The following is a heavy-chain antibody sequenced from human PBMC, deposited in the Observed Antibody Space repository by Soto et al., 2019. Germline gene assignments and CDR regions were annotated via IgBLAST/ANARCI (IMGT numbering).Heavy chain of an antibody. CDR2: INAGNGNT. V-gene: IGHV1-3*01. D-gene: IGHD2-15*01. CDR1: GYTFTSYA. J-gene: IGHJ4*02. CDR3: ARGYCSGGSCYIFDY. Sequence: GASVKVSCKASGYTFTSYAMHWVRQAPGQRLEWMGWINAGNGNTKYSQKFQGRVTITRDTSASTAYMELSSLRSEDTAVYYCARGYCSGGSCYIFDYSGQGTLVTVSS.